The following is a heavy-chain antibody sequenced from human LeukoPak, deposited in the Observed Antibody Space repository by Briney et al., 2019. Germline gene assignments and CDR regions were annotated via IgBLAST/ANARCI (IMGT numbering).Heavy chain of an antibody. V-gene: IGHV4-4*07. CDR2: IYTSGST. D-gene: IGHD6-13*01. CDR1: GGSISSYY. CDR3: ASGQTRKYSSSWYGFDY. J-gene: IGHJ4*02. Sequence: SETLSLTCTVSGGSISSYYWSWIRQPAGKGLEWIGRIYTSGSTNYNPSLKSRVTMSVDTSKNQFSLKLSSVTAADTAVYYCASGQTRKYSSSWYGFDYWGQGTLVTVSS.